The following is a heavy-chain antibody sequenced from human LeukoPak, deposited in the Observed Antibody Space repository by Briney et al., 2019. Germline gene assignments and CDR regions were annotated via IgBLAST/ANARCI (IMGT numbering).Heavy chain of an antibody. CDR2: TSSGGDNT. CDR1: GFTFSSYA. CDR3: AREDATMVLSLDY. D-gene: IGHD5-18*01. Sequence: PGGSLRLSCAASGFTFSSYAMSWVRQAPGKGLEWVSATSSGGDNTYYADSVKGRLTISRDNSKNTLYVQMTSLRAEDTAVYYCAREDATMVLSLDYWGQGALVTVSS. J-gene: IGHJ4*02. V-gene: IGHV3-23*01.